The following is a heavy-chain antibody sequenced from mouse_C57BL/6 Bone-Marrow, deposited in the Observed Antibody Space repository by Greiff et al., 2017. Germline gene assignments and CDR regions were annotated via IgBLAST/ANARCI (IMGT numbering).Heavy chain of an antibody. V-gene: IGHV1-80*01. D-gene: IGHD1-1*01. Sequence: VQLQQSGAELVKPGASVKISCKASGYAFSSYWMNWVKQRPGKGLEWIGQIYPGDGDTNYNGKFKGKATLTADKSSSTAYMQLSSLTSEDSAVYFCARLITTVGSEVWYIDVWGTGTTVTVSS. CDR2: IYPGDGDT. J-gene: IGHJ1*03. CDR3: ARLITTVGSEVWYIDV. CDR1: GYAFSSYW.